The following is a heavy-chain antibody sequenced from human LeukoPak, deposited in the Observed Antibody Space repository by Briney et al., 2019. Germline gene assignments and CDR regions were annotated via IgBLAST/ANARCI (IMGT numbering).Heavy chain of an antibody. CDR2: IIPIFGTA. Sequence: SVKVSCKASGGTFSTYAISWVRQAPGEGLEWMGGIIPIFGTANYAQKFQGRVTITADESTSTAYMELSSLRSEDTAVYYCARAAYSSSYAAGYWGQGTLVTVSS. D-gene: IGHD6-6*01. CDR3: ARAAYSSSYAAGY. V-gene: IGHV1-69*13. J-gene: IGHJ4*02. CDR1: GGTFSTYA.